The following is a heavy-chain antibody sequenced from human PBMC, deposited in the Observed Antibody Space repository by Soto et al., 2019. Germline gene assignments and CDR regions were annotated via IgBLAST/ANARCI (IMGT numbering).Heavy chain of an antibody. CDR1: GFTFSNYG. Sequence: GGSLRLSCAASGFTFSNYGMRWVRQAPGKGLEWVSGISGIGDTTNYADSVRGRFTVSRDNSNDTLYLQMNSLRDEDTAIYYCARTYSTGLVMGHWGQGTLVTVSS. J-gene: IGHJ4*02. CDR2: ISGIGDTT. V-gene: IGHV3-23*01. CDR3: ARTYSTGLVMGH. D-gene: IGHD6-25*01.